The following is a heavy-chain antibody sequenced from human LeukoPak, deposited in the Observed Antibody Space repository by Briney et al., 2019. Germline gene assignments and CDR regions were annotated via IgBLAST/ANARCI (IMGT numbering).Heavy chain of an antibody. J-gene: IGHJ4*02. Sequence: GGSLRLSCAASGLTFSTYAMSCGRQAPGKGLEWVSAISGSDDSTYYADSVKGRFTISRDNSKNTRYLQMNSLRAEDTAVYHCAKVTGTTNYWGQGTLVTVSS. CDR1: GLTFSTYA. V-gene: IGHV3-23*01. CDR2: ISGSDDST. CDR3: AKVTGTTNY. D-gene: IGHD1-20*01.